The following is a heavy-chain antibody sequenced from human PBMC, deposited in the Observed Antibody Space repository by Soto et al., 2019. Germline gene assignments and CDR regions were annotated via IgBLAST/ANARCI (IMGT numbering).Heavy chain of an antibody. Sequence: EVQLLESGGGLLQPGVSLRLSCAASGFTFSPQAMSGVRQAPGKGLECVSAMSGSRAYTYYADSVRCRFTLSRHNSKNKLYLKMNRLRAEDSVVFYCAKISCSSTNCYVVSGAGSYFDSWGQGTLVIVAS. D-gene: IGHD2-2*01. J-gene: IGHJ4*02. V-gene: IGHV3-23*01. CDR2: MSGSRAYT. CDR3: AKISCSSTNCYVVSGAGSYFDS. CDR1: GFTFSPQA.